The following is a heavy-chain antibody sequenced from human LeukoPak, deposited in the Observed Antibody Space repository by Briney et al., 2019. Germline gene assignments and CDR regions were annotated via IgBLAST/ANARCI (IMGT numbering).Heavy chain of an antibody. V-gene: IGHV4-59*08. CDR1: GGSISSYY. Sequence: SETLSLTCTVSGGSISSYYWSWIRQPPGKGLEWIGYIYYSGSTNYNPSLKSRVTISVDTSKNQFSLKLSSVTAADTAVYYCARQIPYDSSGRPLGSYDYWGQGTLVTVSS. D-gene: IGHD3-22*01. CDR2: IYYSGST. J-gene: IGHJ4*02. CDR3: ARQIPYDSSGRPLGSYDY.